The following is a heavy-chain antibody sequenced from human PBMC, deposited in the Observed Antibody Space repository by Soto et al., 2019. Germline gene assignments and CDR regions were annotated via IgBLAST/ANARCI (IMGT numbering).Heavy chain of an antibody. J-gene: IGHJ4*02. V-gene: IGHV4-34*01. CDR3: ARGRTPRERFAAQSAGELDY. Sequence: SETLSLTCAVYGGSFSGYYWGWIRQPPGKXLEWIGEINHSGSTNYNPSLKSRVTISVDTSKNQFSLKLSSVTAADTAVYYCARGRTPRERFAAQSAGELDYWGQGTLVTVFS. CDR1: GGSFSGYY. D-gene: IGHD3-10*01. CDR2: INHSGST.